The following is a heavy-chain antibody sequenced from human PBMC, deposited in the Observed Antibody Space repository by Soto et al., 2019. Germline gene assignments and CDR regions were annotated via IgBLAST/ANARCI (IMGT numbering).Heavy chain of an antibody. CDR1: GYTFTSYY. CDR3: ARDLYSSSPTLSLGPDY. J-gene: IGHJ4*02. Sequence: VASVKVSCKASGYTFTSYYMHWVRQAPGQGPEWMGIINPSGGSTSYAQKFQGRVTMTRDTSTSTVYMELSSLRSEDTAVYYCARDLYSSSPTLSLGPDYWGQGTLVTVSS. V-gene: IGHV1-46*01. CDR2: INPSGGST. D-gene: IGHD6-6*01.